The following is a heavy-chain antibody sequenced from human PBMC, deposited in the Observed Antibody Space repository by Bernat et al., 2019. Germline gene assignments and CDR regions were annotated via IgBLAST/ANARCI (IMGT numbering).Heavy chain of an antibody. D-gene: IGHD5-12*01. CDR2: ISYDGSNK. CDR3: ARDSSRMVATEVPFDP. CDR1: GFTFSSYA. Sequence: QVQLVESGGGVVQPGRSLRLSCAASGFTFSSYAMHWVRQAPGKGLEWVAVISYDGSNKYYADSVKGRFTISRDNSKNTLYLQMNSLRAEDTAVYYCARDSSRMVATEVPFDPWGQGTLVTVSS. J-gene: IGHJ5*02. V-gene: IGHV3-30*01.